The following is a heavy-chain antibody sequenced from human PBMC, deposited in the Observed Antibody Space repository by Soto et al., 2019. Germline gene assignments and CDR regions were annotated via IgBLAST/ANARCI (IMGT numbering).Heavy chain of an antibody. CDR1: GYTFTSYY. Sequence: ASVKVSCKASGYTFTSYYMHWVRQAPGQGLEWMGIINPSGGSTSYAQKFQGRVTMTRDTSTSTVYMELSSLRSEDTAVYYCARVGGYCSSTSCFQHLGRGMDVWGQGTTVT. V-gene: IGHV1-46*01. J-gene: IGHJ6*02. D-gene: IGHD2-2*01. CDR2: INPSGGST. CDR3: ARVGGYCSSTSCFQHLGRGMDV.